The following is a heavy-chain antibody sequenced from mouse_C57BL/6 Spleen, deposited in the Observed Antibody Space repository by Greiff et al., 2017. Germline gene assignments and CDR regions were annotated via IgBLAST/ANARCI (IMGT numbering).Heavy chain of an antibody. D-gene: IGHD1-1*01. CDR2: IDPSDSYT. V-gene: IGHV1-69*01. CDR1: GYTFTSYW. CDR3: ARRVLRGAWYFDV. J-gene: IGHJ1*03. Sequence: VQLQQPGAELVLPGASVKLSCKASGYTFTSYWMHWVKQRPGQGLEWIGEIDPSDSYTNYNQKFKGKSTLTVDKSSSTAYMQLSSLTSEDSAVYYCARRVLRGAWYFDVWGTGTTVTVSS.